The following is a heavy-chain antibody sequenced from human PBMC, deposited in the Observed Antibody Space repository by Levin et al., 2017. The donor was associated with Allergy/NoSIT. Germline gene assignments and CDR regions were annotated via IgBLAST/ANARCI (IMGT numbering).Heavy chain of an antibody. CDR1: GFSLSTSGMC. CDR3: ARGLMGRSWNYFDY. J-gene: IGHJ4*02. D-gene: IGHD3-3*01. Sequence: SGPTLVKPTQTLTLTCTFSGFSLSTSGMCVSWIRQPPGKALEWLARIDWDDDKFYSTSLKTRLTISKDTSKNQVVLTITNMDPVDTATYYCARGLMGRSWNYFDYWGQGTLVTVSS. CDR2: IDWDDDK. V-gene: IGHV2-70*17.